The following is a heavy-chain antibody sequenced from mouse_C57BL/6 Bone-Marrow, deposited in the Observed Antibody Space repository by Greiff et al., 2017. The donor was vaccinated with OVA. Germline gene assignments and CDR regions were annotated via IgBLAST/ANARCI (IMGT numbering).Heavy chain of an antibody. CDR3: ARLGNYAMDY. J-gene: IGHJ4*01. Sequence: VQLVESGAELVRPGTSVKVSCKASGYAFTNYLIEWVKQRPGQGLEWIGVINPGSGGTNYNEKFKGKATLTADKSCSTAYMQLSSLTSEDSAVYFCARLGNYAMDYWGQGTSVTVSS. CDR2: INPGSGGT. CDR1: GYAFTNYL. V-gene: IGHV1-54*01.